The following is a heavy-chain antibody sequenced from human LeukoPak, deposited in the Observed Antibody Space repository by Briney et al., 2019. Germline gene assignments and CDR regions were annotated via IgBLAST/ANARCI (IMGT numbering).Heavy chain of an antibody. V-gene: IGHV4-59*01. CDR2: IYYSGST. J-gene: IGHJ4*02. Sequence: PSETLSLTCTVSGGSISSYYWSWIRQPPGKGLEWIGYIYYSGSTNYNPSLKSRVTISVDTSKNQFSLKLSSVTAADTAVYYCARFHNDYGYDYWGQGTLVTVSS. D-gene: IGHD4-17*01. CDR3: ARFHNDYGYDY. CDR1: GGSISSYY.